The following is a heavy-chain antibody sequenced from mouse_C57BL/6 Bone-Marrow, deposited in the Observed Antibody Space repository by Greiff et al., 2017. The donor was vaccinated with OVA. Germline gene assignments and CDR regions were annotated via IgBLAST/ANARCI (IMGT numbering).Heavy chain of an antibody. V-gene: IGHV1-5*01. CDR3: TRGHYSNYVGLDWFAY. J-gene: IGHJ3*01. Sequence: VQLQQSGTVLARPGASVKMSCKTSGYTFTSYWMHWVKQRPGQGLEWIGAIYPGNSDTSYNQKFKGKAKLTAVTSASTAYMELSSLTNEDSAVYYCTRGHYSNYVGLDWFAYWGQGTLVTVSA. D-gene: IGHD2-5*01. CDR1: GYTFTSYW. CDR2: IYPGNSDT.